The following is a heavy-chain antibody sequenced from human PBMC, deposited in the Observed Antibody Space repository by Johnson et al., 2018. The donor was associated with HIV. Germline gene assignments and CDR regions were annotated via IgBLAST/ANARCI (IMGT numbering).Heavy chain of an antibody. J-gene: IGHJ3*02. Sequence: QVQLVESGGGVVQPGRSLRLSCAASGFTFNSYGMHWVRQAPGKGLEWVAVISYDGSDKYYADSVKGRFNISSDNSKSTLYLQMNSLGAEDTAVYYCAKEGADYNFWSGYSSNAFDIWGQGTMVTVSS. D-gene: IGHD3-3*01. V-gene: IGHV3-30*19. CDR3: AKEGADYNFWSGYSSNAFDI. CDR1: GFTFNSYG. CDR2: ISYDGSDK.